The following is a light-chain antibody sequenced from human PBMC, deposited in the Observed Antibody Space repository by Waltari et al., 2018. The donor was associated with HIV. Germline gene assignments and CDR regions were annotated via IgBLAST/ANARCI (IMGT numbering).Light chain of an antibody. Sequence: DIQLTQSPSSLSASVGDRVTITCRESQSLSSHLNWYQENPGKAPKSLIYAASSLQSEVPARFSGSGSGTDFTLIISNLQPEDFATYYCQQSYITPYTFGQGTKLEI. J-gene: IGKJ2*01. CDR1: QSLSSH. V-gene: IGKV1-39*01. CDR2: AAS. CDR3: QQSYITPYT.